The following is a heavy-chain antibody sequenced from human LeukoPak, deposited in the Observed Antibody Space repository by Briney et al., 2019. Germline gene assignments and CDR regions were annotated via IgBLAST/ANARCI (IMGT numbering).Heavy chain of an antibody. CDR3: ARDGPRGYFQH. CDR1: GYIFTSYG. Sequence: ASVKVSCNTSGYIFTSYGISWVRQAPGQGLEYMGWINTYNGHTNYAQKLQGRVTATTDTSTSTAYLELRSLRSDDTAVYYCARDGPRGYFQHWGQGTLITVSS. V-gene: IGHV1-18*01. CDR2: INTYNGHT. J-gene: IGHJ1*01. D-gene: IGHD1-14*01.